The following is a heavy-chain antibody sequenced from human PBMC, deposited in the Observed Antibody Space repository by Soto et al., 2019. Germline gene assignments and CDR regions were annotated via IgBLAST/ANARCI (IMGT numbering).Heavy chain of an antibody. D-gene: IGHD2-2*02. CDR1: GGTFSSYA. V-gene: IGHV1-69*13. J-gene: IGHJ5*02. CDR3: ARLYCISTSCYRHWFDP. CDR2: IIPIFGTA. Sequence: ASVKVSCKASGGTFSSYAISWVRQAPGQGLEWMGGIIPIFGTANYAQKFQGRVTITADESTSTAYMELSSLRSEDTAVYYCARLYCISTSCYRHWFDPWGQGTLVTVSS.